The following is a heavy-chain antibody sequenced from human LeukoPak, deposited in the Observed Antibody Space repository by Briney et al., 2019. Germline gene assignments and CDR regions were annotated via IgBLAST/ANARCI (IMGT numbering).Heavy chain of an antibody. J-gene: IGHJ6*03. CDR3: ARSRKHDYYDMDV. CDR1: GGSISSSPSS. CDR2: FYQSGDT. V-gene: IGHV4-39*07. Sequence: SETLSLTCTVSGGSISSSPSSWGWIRQPPGDGLEWIGNFYQSGDTYYNPSLKSRVSISVDTSKNQLSLRLNSVTAADTAVYFCARSRKHDYYDMDVWGKGTTVTVSS.